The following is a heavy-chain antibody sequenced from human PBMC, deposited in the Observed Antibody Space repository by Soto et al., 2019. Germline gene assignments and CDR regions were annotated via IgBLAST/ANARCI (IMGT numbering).Heavy chain of an antibody. J-gene: IGHJ5*02. Sequence: GGSRRLSCAASGFTFRTYAMTWPRQAPGKGLEWVSSLLRSGSSAYYADSVRGRFTISSDTSANPLYLQMDNLRAEDTAIYYCAKDAISGDGIWLMDSWGQGTLVTVSS. D-gene: IGHD4-17*01. CDR2: LLRSGSSA. CDR3: AKDAISGDGIWLMDS. V-gene: IGHV3-23*01. CDR1: GFTFRTYA.